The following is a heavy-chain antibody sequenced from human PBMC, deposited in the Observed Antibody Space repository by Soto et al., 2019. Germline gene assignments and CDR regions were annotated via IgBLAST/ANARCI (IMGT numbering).Heavy chain of an antibody. CDR2: MNPNSGNT. Sequence: ASVKVSCKASGYTFTSYDINWVRQATGQGLEWMGWMNPNSGNTGYAQKFQGGVTMTRNTSISTAYMELSSLRSEDTAVYYCARAAAAIYYYYGMDVWGQGTTVTVSS. D-gene: IGHD6-13*01. V-gene: IGHV1-8*01. J-gene: IGHJ6*02. CDR1: GYTFTSYD. CDR3: ARAAAAIYYYYGMDV.